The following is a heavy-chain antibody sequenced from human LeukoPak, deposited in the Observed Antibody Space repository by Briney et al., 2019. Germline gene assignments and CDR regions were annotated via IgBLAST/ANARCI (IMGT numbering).Heavy chain of an antibody. Sequence: GASVKVSCKASGYIFTDYAIQWVRQAPGQGLEWMGWINAGSGKTKYSQKFQGRVTITRDTSASTAYMELSGLRSDDTAVYYCARARWTSTVTTYYLDFWGQGTLVTVSS. CDR3: ARARWTSTVTTYYLDF. V-gene: IGHV1-3*01. D-gene: IGHD4-17*01. CDR1: GYIFTDYA. J-gene: IGHJ4*02. CDR2: INAGSGKT.